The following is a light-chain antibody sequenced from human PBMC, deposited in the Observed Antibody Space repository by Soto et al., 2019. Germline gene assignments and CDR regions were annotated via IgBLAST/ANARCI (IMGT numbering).Light chain of an antibody. V-gene: IGLV2-14*01. CDR3: SSYTTSNTL. CDR1: SRDIGGYNY. Sequence: QSALTQPASVSGSPGQSITISCTGTSRDIGGYNYVSWYQQHPGKAPKLMMYEVSHRPSGVSSRFSGSKSGNTASLTISGLQAEDEADYYCSSYTTSNTLFGTGTKVTVL. CDR2: EVS. J-gene: IGLJ1*01.